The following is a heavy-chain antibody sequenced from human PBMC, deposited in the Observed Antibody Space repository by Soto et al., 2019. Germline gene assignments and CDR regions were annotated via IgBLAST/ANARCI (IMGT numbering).Heavy chain of an antibody. CDR2: IKSKTDGGTT. V-gene: IGHV3-15*01. D-gene: IGHD3-22*01. CDR1: GFTFSNAW. J-gene: IGHJ5*02. Sequence: GGSLRLSCTASGFTFSNAWMTWVRQAPGKGLEWVGRIKSKTDGGTTDYAAPVKGRFTISRDDSKNTMYLQINSLKTEDTAVYYCTIPRGPMIRPWGQGTLVTVSS. CDR3: TIPRGPMIRP.